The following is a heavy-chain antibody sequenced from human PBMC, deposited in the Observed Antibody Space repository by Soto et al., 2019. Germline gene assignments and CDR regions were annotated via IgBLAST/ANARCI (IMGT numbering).Heavy chain of an antibody. V-gene: IGHV4-59*01. CDR2: IYYRGST. CDR3: ARMTYYDFLTGYPSEYYFDY. Sequence: PSETLSLTCTVSGGSITTNYWSWIRQPPGKGLEWIGYIYYRGSTNYNPSLKSRVTISVDTSKNQFSLKLGSVTAADTAVYYCARMTYYDFLTGYPSEYYFDYGGQETLVTVSS. D-gene: IGHD3-9*01. CDR1: GGSITTNY. J-gene: IGHJ4*02.